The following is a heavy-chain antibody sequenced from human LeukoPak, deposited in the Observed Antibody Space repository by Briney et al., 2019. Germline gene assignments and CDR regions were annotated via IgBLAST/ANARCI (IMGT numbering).Heavy chain of an antibody. CDR3: ARLVRYCSSDSCYPFDY. CDR1: GGSISSSSHY. CDR2: MYYSGGT. V-gene: IGHV4-39*01. Sequence: SETLSLTCTVSGGSISSSSHYWGWIRQPPGKGLEWIVSMYYSGGTYYNPSLKSRVTISIDTSKNQFSLKLSSVTAADTAVNYCARLVRYCSSDSCYPFDYWGQGTLVTVSS. D-gene: IGHD2-2*01. J-gene: IGHJ4*02.